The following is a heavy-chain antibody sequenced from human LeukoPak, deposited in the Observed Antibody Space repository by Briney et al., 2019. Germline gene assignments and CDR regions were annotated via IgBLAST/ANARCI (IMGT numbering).Heavy chain of an antibody. CDR3: ARIVAGTSSFDY. Sequence: SETLSLTCTVSGGSISSHYWSWIRQPPGKGPEWIGYIYYSGSTNYNPSLKSRVTISVDTSKNQFSLKLSSVTAADTAVYYCARIVAGTSSFDYWGQGTLVTVSP. V-gene: IGHV4-59*11. CDR2: IYYSGST. D-gene: IGHD6-19*01. CDR1: GGSISSHY. J-gene: IGHJ4*02.